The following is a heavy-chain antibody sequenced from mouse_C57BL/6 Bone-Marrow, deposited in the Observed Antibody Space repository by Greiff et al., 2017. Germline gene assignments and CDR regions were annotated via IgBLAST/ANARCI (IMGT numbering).Heavy chain of an antibody. CDR2: IYPGSGNT. Sequence: VQLQQSGPELVQPGASVKISCKASGYSFTSYYIHWVKQRPGQGLEWIGWIYPGSGNTKYKETFKGKATLTDDTASSTAYMQLSSLTSENSAVYYGTRSSILNLDYWGQGTTLTVSS. J-gene: IGHJ2*01. V-gene: IGHV1-66*01. CDR3: TRSSILNLDY. CDR1: GYSFTSYY.